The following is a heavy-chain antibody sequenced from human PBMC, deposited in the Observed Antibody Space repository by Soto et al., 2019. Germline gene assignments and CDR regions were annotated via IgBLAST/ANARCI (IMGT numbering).Heavy chain of an antibody. D-gene: IGHD1-26*01. J-gene: IGHJ4*02. CDR2: INPGSGTT. Sequence: QVQLVQSGAEMNQPGASVKLSCQASGYIFIHCFMHWVRQAPGQGLEWMGGINPGSGTTTYAQKFQGRVTVTRDTSTSTVYMELSSLGSGDTAMYYCARSLGETTSLFDYWGQGSLVTVSA. CDR1: GYIFIHCF. CDR3: ARSLGETTSLFDY. V-gene: IGHV1-46*01.